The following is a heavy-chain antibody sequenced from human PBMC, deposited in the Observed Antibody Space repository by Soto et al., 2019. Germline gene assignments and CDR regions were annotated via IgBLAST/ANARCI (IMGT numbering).Heavy chain of an antibody. V-gene: IGHV4-59*01. J-gene: IGHJ4*02. D-gene: IGHD6-19*01. Sequence: PSETLSLTCTVSGGSISSYYWSWIRQPPGKGLEWIGYIYYSGSTNYNPSLKSRVTISVDTSKNQFSLKLSSVTAADTAVYYCARERLAVAGRGHFDYWGQGTLVTVSS. CDR1: GGSISSYY. CDR3: ARERLAVAGRGHFDY. CDR2: IYYSGST.